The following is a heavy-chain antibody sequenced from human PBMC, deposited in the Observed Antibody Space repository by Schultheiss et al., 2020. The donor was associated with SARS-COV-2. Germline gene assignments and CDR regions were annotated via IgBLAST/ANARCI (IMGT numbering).Heavy chain of an antibody. V-gene: IGHV4-59*08. D-gene: IGHD2-2*02. CDR2: ISHSGRP. CDR3: ARVRRRQYQLLYRGHFDY. Sequence: SETLSLTCTVSGGSINPYYWSWIRQSPEKGLECIGYISHSGRPDYNPSLKSRVTISLDTSKNQFSLKLSSVTAADTAVYYCARVRRRQYQLLYRGHFDYWGQGTPVTVSS. J-gene: IGHJ4*02. CDR1: GGSINPYY.